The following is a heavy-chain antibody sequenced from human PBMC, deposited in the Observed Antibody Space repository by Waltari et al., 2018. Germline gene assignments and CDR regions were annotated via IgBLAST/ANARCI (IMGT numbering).Heavy chain of an antibody. Sequence: QLQLQESGPGLVKPSETLSLTCTVSGGSISSSSYYWGWIRQPPGKGLEWIGSIYYSGSTNYNPSLKSRVTISVDTSKNQFSLKLSSVTAADTAVYYCARSYSSGWHNFDYWGQGTLVTVSS. D-gene: IGHD6-19*01. CDR1: GGSISSSSYY. CDR2: IYYSGST. CDR3: ARSYSSGWHNFDY. J-gene: IGHJ4*02. V-gene: IGHV4-39*01.